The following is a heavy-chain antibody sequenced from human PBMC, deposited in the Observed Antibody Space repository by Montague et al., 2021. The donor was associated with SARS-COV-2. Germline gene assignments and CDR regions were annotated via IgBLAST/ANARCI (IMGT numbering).Heavy chain of an antibody. J-gene: IGHJ6*02. CDR1: GFTFSSYA. CDR3: ARVIGGYYGMDV. Sequence: TLRLSCAASGFTFSSYAMRWVRQAPGKGLEWVAVISYDGSNKYYADSVKGRFTISRDNSKNTLYLQMNSLRAEDTAVYYCARVIGGYYGMDVWGQGTTVTVSS. CDR2: ISYDGSNK. D-gene: IGHD1-26*01. V-gene: IGHV3-30-3*01.